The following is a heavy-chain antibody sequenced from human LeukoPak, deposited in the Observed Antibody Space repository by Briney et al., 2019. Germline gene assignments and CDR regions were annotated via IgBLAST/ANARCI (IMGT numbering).Heavy chain of an antibody. CDR3: ARGGVDIVARVGGTPHYYGMDV. CDR1: GGSLSGYY. Sequence: KTSETLSLTCDVYGGSLSGYYWSWIRQPPGKGMEWIGEINHCGSNNYHPSLKSRVTISVDTSQNQSSLKLSSVTAADTAVYYCARGGVDIVARVGGTPHYYGMDVWGKGTTVTVSS. D-gene: IGHD5-12*01. CDR2: INHCGSN. J-gene: IGHJ6*04. V-gene: IGHV4-34*01.